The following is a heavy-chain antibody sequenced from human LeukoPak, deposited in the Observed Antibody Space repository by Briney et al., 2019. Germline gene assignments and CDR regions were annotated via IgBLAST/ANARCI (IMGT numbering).Heavy chain of an antibody. CDR3: ARTPVELATDYFDY. V-gene: IGHV1-46*01. CDR1: GYTFTNYY. J-gene: IGHJ4*02. CDR2: INPSGGST. Sequence: ASVKVSCKASGYTFTNYYMPWVRQAPGQGLEWMGIINPSGGSTSYAQQFQGRVTMTRDTSTSTVYMELSSLRSEDMAVYYCARTPVELATDYFDYWGQGTLVTVSS. D-gene: IGHD5-24*01.